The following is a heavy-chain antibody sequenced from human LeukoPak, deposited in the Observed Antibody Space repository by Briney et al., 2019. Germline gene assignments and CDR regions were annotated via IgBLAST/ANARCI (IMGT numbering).Heavy chain of an antibody. J-gene: IGHJ3*02. Sequence: SETLSLACTVSSGSISTSNYYWRWIRQPPGKGLEWIGYIYYSGSTNYNPSLKSRVTISVDTSKNQFSLKLSSVTAADTAVYYCARVLPPPYGDYLWAFDIWGQGTMVTVSS. V-gene: IGHV4-61*01. D-gene: IGHD4-17*01. CDR2: IYYSGST. CDR3: ARVLPPPYGDYLWAFDI. CDR1: SGSISTSNYY.